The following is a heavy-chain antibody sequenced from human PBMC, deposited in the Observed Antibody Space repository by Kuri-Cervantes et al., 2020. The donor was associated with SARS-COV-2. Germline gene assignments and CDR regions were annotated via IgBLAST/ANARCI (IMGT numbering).Heavy chain of an antibody. CDR3: ARDSLGGYGMDV. CDR1: GGSISSYY. D-gene: IGHD3-16*01. J-gene: IGHJ6*02. CDR2: IYYSGST. V-gene: IGHV4-59*01. Sequence: SETLSLTCTVSGGSISSYYWSWIRQPPGKGLEWIGYIYYSGSTNYNPSLKSRVTISVDTSKNQFSLKLSSVTAADTAVYFCARDSLGGYGMDVWGQGTTVTVSS.